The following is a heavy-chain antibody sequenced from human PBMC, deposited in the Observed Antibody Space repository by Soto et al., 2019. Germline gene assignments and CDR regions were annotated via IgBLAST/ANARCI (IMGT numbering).Heavy chain of an antibody. J-gene: IGHJ4*02. CDR2: ISGSGDST. V-gene: IGHV3-23*01. CDR3: AKRPNFLGYCSSTSCYPLFDY. Sequence: VGSLRLSCAASGFTFSNYAMSWVRQAPGKGLEWVSAISGSGDSTYYADSVKGRFTIPRDNSKNTLFLQMNSLRAEDTAVYYCAKRPNFLGYCSSTSCYPLFDYWGQGTLVTVSS. CDR1: GFTFSNYA. D-gene: IGHD2-2*01.